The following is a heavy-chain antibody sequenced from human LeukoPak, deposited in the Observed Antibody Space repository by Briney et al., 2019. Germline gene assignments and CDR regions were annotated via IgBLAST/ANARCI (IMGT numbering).Heavy chain of an antibody. CDR1: GGSISSYY. D-gene: IGHD6-19*01. Sequence: SETLSLTCTVSGGSISSYYWSWIRQPPGKGLEWIGYIYYSGSTNYNPSLKSRVTISVDTSKNQFSLKQSSVTAADTAVYYCARSSGWYHYYGMDVWGQGTTVTVSS. CDR2: IYYSGST. V-gene: IGHV4-59*01. CDR3: ARSSGWYHYYGMDV. J-gene: IGHJ6*02.